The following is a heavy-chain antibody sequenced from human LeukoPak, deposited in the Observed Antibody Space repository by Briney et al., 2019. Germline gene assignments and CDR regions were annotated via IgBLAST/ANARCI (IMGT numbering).Heavy chain of an antibody. V-gene: IGHV4-59*11. J-gene: IGHJ3*02. Sequence: ASETLSLTCAVSGDSFSSHYCTWIRQSPGTGLEWIGYISHIGRTNYNPSLKSRVTISIDTSKNQFSPKLRSVTAADTAVYYCARDLVTVTKGFDIWGQGTMVSVSS. D-gene: IGHD4-17*01. CDR2: ISHIGRT. CDR3: ARDLVTVTKGFDI. CDR1: GDSFSSHY.